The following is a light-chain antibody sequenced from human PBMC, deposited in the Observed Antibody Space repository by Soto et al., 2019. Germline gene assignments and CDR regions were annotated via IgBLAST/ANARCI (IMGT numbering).Light chain of an antibody. V-gene: IGKV1-27*01. J-gene: IGKJ4*01. Sequence: EIQMTPLPSALSAAVGDRDTSTCRASQGISNYLAWYQQKPGKVPKLLIHAASTLQSGVPSRFSGSGSGTDFTLTISSLQPEDVATYYCQKYNSAPLTLGGGTKVDSK. CDR2: AAS. CDR3: QKYNSAPLT. CDR1: QGISNY.